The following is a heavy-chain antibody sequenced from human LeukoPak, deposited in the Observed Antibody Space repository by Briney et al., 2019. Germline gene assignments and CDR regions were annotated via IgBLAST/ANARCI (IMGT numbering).Heavy chain of an antibody. V-gene: IGHV3-48*01. J-gene: IGHJ4*02. CDR2: ISSSSSTI. CDR3: ARSEGWGGTYSAY. Sequence: PGGSLRLSCAASGFTFSSYSMNWVRQAPGKGLEWVSYISSSSSTIYYADSVKGRFTMSRDNAKNSLYLQMNSLRVEDTAVYYCARSEGWGGTYSAYWGQGTLVTVSS. CDR1: GFTFSSYS. D-gene: IGHD1-26*01.